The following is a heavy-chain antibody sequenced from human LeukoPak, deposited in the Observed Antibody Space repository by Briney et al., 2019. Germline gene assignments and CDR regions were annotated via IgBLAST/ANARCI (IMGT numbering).Heavy chain of an antibody. CDR2: IIPIFGTA. V-gene: IGHV1-69*13. CDR3: ARALGATVVTLFAFDI. J-gene: IGHJ3*02. D-gene: IGHD4-23*01. Sequence: SVKVSCEASGGTFSSYAISWVRQAPGQGLEWMGGIIPIFGTANYAQKFQGRVTITADESTSTAYMELSSLRSEDTAVYYCARALGATVVTLFAFDIWGQGTMVTVSS. CDR1: GGTFSSYA.